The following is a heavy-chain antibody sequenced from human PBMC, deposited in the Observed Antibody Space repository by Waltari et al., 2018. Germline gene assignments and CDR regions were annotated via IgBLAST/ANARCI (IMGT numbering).Heavy chain of an antibody. CDR2: MSPATGDT. J-gene: IGHJ5*02. D-gene: IGHD3-16*01. Sequence: QVQLIQSGPEVRKPGASVKVSCKTSGYTFTRYDINWVRQAAGQGLEWLGWMSPATGDTGYAQKFQGRINMTRNTSINTAYLELSSLTSEDTAIYYCARDIMAPWGQGTRVSVSS. CDR3: ARDIMAP. CDR1: GYTFTRYD. V-gene: IGHV1-8*01.